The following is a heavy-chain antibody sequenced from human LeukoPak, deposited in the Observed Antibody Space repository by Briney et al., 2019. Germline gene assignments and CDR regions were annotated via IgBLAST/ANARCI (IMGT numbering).Heavy chain of an antibody. Sequence: SETLSLTCAVYGGSFSGYSWNWIPQPPVKGLEWIGEINHSGGTNYNPSLKSRVTISVDTSKKQFSLKLSSVTAADTAVYYCARKVDSSGLYYYYYYYMNVWGKGTTVTVSS. D-gene: IGHD6-19*01. CDR1: GGSFSGYS. J-gene: IGHJ6*03. CDR3: ARKVDSSGLYYYYYYYMNV. CDR2: INHSGGT. V-gene: IGHV4-34*01.